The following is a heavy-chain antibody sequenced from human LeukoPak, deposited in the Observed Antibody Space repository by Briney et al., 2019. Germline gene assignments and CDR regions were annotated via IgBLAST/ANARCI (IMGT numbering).Heavy chain of an antibody. CDR3: ARGSVYYGDSSVYFDY. J-gene: IGHJ4*02. CDR2: INHGGST. D-gene: IGHD3-22*01. Sequence: SETLSLTCAVYGGSFSGYFWTYVRQPPGKGLEWIGEINHGGSTNYNPSLKSRVTISVDTSKNEFSLRLSSVTAADTAVYYCARGSVYYGDSSVYFDYWGQGTLVTVSS. CDR1: GGSFSGYF. V-gene: IGHV4-34*01.